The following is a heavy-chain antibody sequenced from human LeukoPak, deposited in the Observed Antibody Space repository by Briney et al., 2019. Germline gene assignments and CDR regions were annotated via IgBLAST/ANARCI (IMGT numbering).Heavy chain of an antibody. CDR2: IYHSGST. D-gene: IGHD4-23*01. J-gene: IGHJ3*02. CDR3: AGAGGNSSAFDI. Sequence: PSGTLSLTCAVSGGSISSSNWWSRVRQPPGKGLEWIGEIYHSGSTNYNPSLKSRVTISVDKSKNQFSLKLSSVTAADTAVYYCAGAGGNSSAFDIWGQGTMVTVSS. CDR1: GGSISSSNW. V-gene: IGHV4-4*02.